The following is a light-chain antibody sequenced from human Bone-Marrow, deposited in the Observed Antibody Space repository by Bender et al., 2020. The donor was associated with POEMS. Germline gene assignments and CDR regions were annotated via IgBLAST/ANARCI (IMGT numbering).Light chain of an antibody. J-gene: IGLJ3*02. CDR3: AVWDDSLNGWV. CDR2: SSH. CDR1: SSNIGAHA. Sequence: QSVLTQPPSASGTPGQRVTISCSGGSSNIGAHAVNWYQHLPGTPPKLLIYSSHRRPSEVPDRFSGSRSGTSASLASSGLQSEDGADYYCAVWDDSLNGWVFGGGTKLTVL. V-gene: IGLV1-44*01.